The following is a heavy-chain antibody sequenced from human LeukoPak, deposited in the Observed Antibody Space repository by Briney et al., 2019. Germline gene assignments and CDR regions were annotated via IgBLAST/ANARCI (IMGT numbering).Heavy chain of an antibody. CDR1: GFTFRSHG. V-gene: IGHV3-33*01. D-gene: IGHD1-26*01. CDR2: IWYDGSNK. J-gene: IGHJ4*02. Sequence: GGSLRLSCAASGFTFRSHGMHWVRQAPGKGLEWVAFIWYDGSNKYYTDSVKGRFTISRDNSKDTLYLQMNSLRAEDTAVYYCAGDRATSYFDYWGQGALVTISS. CDR3: AGDRATSYFDY.